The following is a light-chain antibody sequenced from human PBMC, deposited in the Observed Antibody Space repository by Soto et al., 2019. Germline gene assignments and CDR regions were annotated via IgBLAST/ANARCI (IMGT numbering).Light chain of an antibody. CDR2: GAS. CDR3: QQYDSSRLWT. Sequence: DIQMTQSPSVLSASVGDRVTITCRASQSIGKHLNWYQQKPGKAPKFLIYGASKLQNGVPSRFTGSGSGTDFTLTVSRLEPEDFAVYYCQQYDSSRLWTFGQGTKVDIK. V-gene: IGKV1-39*02. CDR1: QSIGKH. J-gene: IGKJ1*01.